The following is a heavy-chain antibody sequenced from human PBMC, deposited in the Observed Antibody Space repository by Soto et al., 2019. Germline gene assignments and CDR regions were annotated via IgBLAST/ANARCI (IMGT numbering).Heavy chain of an antibody. D-gene: IGHD1-1*01. J-gene: IGHJ4*02. CDR1: GFTFRSYA. CDR3: AKGYLERLSGKYYFDY. CDR2: ISGTGGTT. Sequence: GGSLRLSCAAFGFTFRSYAMTWVRQAPGKGLEWVSVISGTGGTTYYADSVKGRFTISRDNSESTLYLQLSSLRADDTAIYYCAKGYLERLSGKYYFDYWGQGTLVTVSS. V-gene: IGHV3-23*01.